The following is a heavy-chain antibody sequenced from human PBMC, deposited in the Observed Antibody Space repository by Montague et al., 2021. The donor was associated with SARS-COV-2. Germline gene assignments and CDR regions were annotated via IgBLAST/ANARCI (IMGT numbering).Heavy chain of an antibody. CDR3: ARGSKVLDEWIKQARWENWIDP. CDR1: GGSVSSGSYY. V-gene: IGHV4-61*01. Sequence: SETLSLTCTVSGGSVSSGSYYWSWIRQPPGKGLEWIGYIYYSGSTNYNPSLKSRVTISVDTSKNQFSLKLSSVTAADTAVYYCARGSKVLDEWIKQARWENWIDPWGQGTLVTVSS. CDR2: IYYSGST. D-gene: IGHD5-18*01. J-gene: IGHJ5*02.